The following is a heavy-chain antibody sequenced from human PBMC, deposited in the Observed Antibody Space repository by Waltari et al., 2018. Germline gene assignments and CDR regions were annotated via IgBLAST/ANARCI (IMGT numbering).Heavy chain of an antibody. V-gene: IGHV4-34*01. J-gene: IGHJ4*02. CDR1: GGSFSGYY. CDR3: ARVGDKQQLFYAVEYFDY. CDR2: ISHSGST. D-gene: IGHD6-13*01. Sequence: QVQLQQWGAGLLKPSETLSLTCAVYGGSFSGYYWSWIRQPPGKGLEWIGEISHSGSTNYNPSLKSRVTMSVDTSKNQCSLKLSSVTAADTAVYYCARVGDKQQLFYAVEYFDYWGQGTLVTVSS.